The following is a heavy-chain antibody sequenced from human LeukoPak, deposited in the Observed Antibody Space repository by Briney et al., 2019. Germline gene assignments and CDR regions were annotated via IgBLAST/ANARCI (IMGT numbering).Heavy chain of an antibody. Sequence: GGSLRLSCAASGFTFSDYYMSWIRQAPGKGLEWVSYINSSGSTIYYADSVKGRFTISRDNAKNSLYLQMNSLRAEDTAVYYCARGEAPPSYYIDYWGRGTLVTVSS. V-gene: IGHV3-11*01. J-gene: IGHJ4*02. CDR2: INSSGSTI. CDR1: GFTFSDYY. CDR3: ARGEAPPSYYIDY. D-gene: IGHD1-26*01.